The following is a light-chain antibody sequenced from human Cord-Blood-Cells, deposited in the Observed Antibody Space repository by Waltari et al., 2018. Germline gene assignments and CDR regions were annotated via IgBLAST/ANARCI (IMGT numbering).Light chain of an antibody. CDR1: SSDVGSYNL. CDR3: CSYAGSSTYV. J-gene: IGLJ1*01. CDR2: EGS. Sequence: QSALNQPASVSGSPGQSITISCTGTSSDVGSYNLVSWYQQPPGKAPKLMIYEGSKRPSGFSNRFSGSKSGNTASLTISGLQAEDEADYYCCSYAGSSTYVFGTETKVTVL. V-gene: IGLV2-23*01.